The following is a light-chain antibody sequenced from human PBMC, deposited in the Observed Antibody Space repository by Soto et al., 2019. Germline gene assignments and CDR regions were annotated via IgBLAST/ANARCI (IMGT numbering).Light chain of an antibody. J-gene: IGKJ4*01. CDR3: QHYDNSAALT. Sequence: EIVLTQSPGTLSLSPGESATLFCRASQTVSSSCLAWYQQKPGQAPRLLIYGASSRATGIPDRFSGSGSGRGFTLTISRLQPDDLAVYYCQHYDNSAALTFGGGTNVEIK. V-gene: IGKV3-20*01. CDR1: QTVSSSC. CDR2: GAS.